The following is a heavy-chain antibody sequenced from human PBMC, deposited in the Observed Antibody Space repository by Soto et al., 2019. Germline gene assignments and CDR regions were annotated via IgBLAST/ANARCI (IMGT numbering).Heavy chain of an antibody. D-gene: IGHD3-10*01. CDR1: GYTLTELS. V-gene: IGHV1-24*01. Sequence: ASVKVSCKVSGYTLTELSMHWVRQAPGKGLEWMGGFDPEDGETIYAQKFQGRVTMTEDTSTDTAYMELSSLRSEDTAVYYCATNTRSPPYFDYWGQGTLVTVSS. J-gene: IGHJ4*02. CDR2: FDPEDGET. CDR3: ATNTRSPPYFDY.